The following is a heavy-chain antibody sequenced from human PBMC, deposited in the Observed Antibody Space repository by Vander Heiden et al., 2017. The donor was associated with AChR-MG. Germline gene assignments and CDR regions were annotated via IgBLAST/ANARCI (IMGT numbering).Heavy chain of an antibody. V-gene: IGHV3-30*18. D-gene: IGHD3-16*02. Sequence: QVQLVESGGGVVQPGRSLRLSCAACGFTFSRYGMHWVRQAPGKGLEWVAVISYDGSNKYYADSVKGRFTTSRDNSKNTLYLQMNSLRAEDTAVYYCAKGDIMSTFGGVIVDYWGQGTLVTVSS. CDR2: ISYDGSNK. J-gene: IGHJ4*02. CDR1: GFTFSRYG. CDR3: AKGDIMSTFGGVIVDY.